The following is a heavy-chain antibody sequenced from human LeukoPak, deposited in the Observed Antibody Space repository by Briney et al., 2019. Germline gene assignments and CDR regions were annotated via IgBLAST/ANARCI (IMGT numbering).Heavy chain of an antibody. D-gene: IGHD3-22*01. CDR3: ARVSGGSSGYYQPHYYYIDV. Sequence: SVKVSCKASGGTFSSYAISWVRQAPGQGLEWMGGIIPIFGTANYAQKFQGRVTITTDESTSTAYMELSSLGSEDTAVYYCARVSGGSSGYYQPHYYYIDVWGKGTTVTVSS. CDR1: GGTFSSYA. CDR2: IIPIFGTA. V-gene: IGHV1-69*05. J-gene: IGHJ6*03.